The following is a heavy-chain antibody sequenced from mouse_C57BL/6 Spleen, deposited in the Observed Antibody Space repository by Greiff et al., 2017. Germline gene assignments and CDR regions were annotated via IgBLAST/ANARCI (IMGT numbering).Heavy chain of an antibody. V-gene: IGHV5-6*01. Sequence: EVHLVESGGDLVKPGGSLKLSCAASGFTFSSYGMSWFRQTPDKSLEWVATISSGGSYTYYPDSVKGRFSISRDNAKNILYLQMSSLKSEDTAMDYCARQYCYGTQLRDSDVWGTGTTVTVSS. CDR2: ISSGGSYT. J-gene: IGHJ1*03. D-gene: IGHD1-1*01. CDR3: ARQYCYGTQLRDSDV. CDR1: GFTFSSYG.